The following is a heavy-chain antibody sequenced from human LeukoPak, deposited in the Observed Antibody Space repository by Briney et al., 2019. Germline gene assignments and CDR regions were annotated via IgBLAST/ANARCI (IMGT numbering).Heavy chain of an antibody. CDR3: ARDKKGGESSEIDY. D-gene: IGHD3-10*01. CDR2: INSDGRRT. Sequence: PGGSLRLSCAVSGFTLSSTYWMHWVRQAPGKGVVWVSRINSDGRRTNYADSVKGRFTISRDNTKNTLYLQMTSLSAEDTAVYYCARDKKGGESSEIDYWGQGARVTVSS. CDR1: GFTLSSTYW. V-gene: IGHV3-74*01. J-gene: IGHJ4*02.